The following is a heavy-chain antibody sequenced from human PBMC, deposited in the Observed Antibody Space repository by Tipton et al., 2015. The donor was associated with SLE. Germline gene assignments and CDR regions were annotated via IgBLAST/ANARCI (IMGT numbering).Heavy chain of an antibody. J-gene: IGHJ4*02. CDR1: GFSIRSGYY. Sequence: TLSLTCTVSGFSIRSGYYWGCVRQPPGKGLEWIASIFHRGSTFYNPSLEGRVTISVDTSKNQFSLKLSSVTAADTAVYFCARRLFDGSGSIWGQGTLVTVSS. CDR3: ARRLFDGSGSI. V-gene: IGHV4-38-2*02. D-gene: IGHD3-22*01. CDR2: IFHRGST.